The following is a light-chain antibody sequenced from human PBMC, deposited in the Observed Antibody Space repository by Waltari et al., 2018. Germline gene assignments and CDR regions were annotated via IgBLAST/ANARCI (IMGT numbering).Light chain of an antibody. Sequence: QSVLTQPPSVSGAPGQRVTISCTGSGSNIGAGHDVHWYQQLPRAAPKLRIYGSTSRPLGVPDRFFGSTSGTSASLAIIGLQAEDEADYYCQSYDTSLSVVFGGGTKVTVL. CDR3: QSYDTSLSVV. CDR1: GSNIGAGHD. J-gene: IGLJ3*02. V-gene: IGLV1-40*01. CDR2: GST.